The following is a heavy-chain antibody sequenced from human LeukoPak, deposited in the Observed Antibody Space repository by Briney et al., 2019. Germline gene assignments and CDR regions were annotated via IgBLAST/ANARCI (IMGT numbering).Heavy chain of an antibody. CDR2: ISSSSSTI. V-gene: IGHV3-48*01. Sequence: GGSLRLSCAASGFTFSSYSMNWVRQAPGKGLEWISYISSSSSTIYYADSVKGRFTISRDNAKNSLYLQLNSLRAEDTAVYYCAKGSTYHEFWGSYYSDYWGQGTLVTVSS. CDR3: AKGSTYHEFWGSYYSDY. CDR1: GFTFSSYS. J-gene: IGHJ4*02. D-gene: IGHD3-3*01.